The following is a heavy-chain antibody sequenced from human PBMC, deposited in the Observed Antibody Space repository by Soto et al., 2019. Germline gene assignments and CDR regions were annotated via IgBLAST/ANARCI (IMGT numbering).Heavy chain of an antibody. CDR3: ARDIGITSGWFDP. D-gene: IGHD3-16*01. CDR1: GGSFSGYY. Sequence: SETLSLTCAVYGGSFSGYYWSWIRQPPGKGLEWIGEINHSGSTNYNPSLKSRVTISVDTSKNQFSLKLSSVTAADTAVYYCARDIGITSGWFDPWGQGTLVTVSS. J-gene: IGHJ5*02. V-gene: IGHV4-34*01. CDR2: INHSGST.